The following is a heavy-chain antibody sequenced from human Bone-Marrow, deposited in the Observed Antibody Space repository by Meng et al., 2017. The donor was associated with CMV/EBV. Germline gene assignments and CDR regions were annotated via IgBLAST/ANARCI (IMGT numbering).Heavy chain of an antibody. CDR2: ISSSSSYI. J-gene: IGHJ6*02. CDR3: ARNMYDFWSGYPLFGYYYGMDV. V-gene: IGHV3-21*01. CDR1: GFTFSSYS. Sequence: LSLTCAASGFTFSSYSMNWVRQAPGKGLEWVSSISSSSSYIYYADSVKGRFTISRDNAKNSLYLQMNSLRAEDTAVYYCARNMYDFWSGYPLFGYYYGMDVWGQGTTVTVSS. D-gene: IGHD3-3*01.